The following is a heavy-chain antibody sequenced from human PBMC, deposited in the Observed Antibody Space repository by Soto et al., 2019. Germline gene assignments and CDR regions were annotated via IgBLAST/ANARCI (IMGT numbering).Heavy chain of an antibody. V-gene: IGHV3-64*01. D-gene: IGHD2-2*01. Sequence: EVQLVESGGGLVQPGGSLRLSCAASGFTFSRYAMHWVRQAPGKGLEYVSAISSNGGSTYYANSVMGRFTISRDNSKNTLYLQMGSLRAEDMAVYYCAREGYCSSTSCYSFDYWGQGTLVTVSS. CDR3: AREGYCSSTSCYSFDY. CDR1: GFTFSRYA. J-gene: IGHJ4*02. CDR2: ISSNGGST.